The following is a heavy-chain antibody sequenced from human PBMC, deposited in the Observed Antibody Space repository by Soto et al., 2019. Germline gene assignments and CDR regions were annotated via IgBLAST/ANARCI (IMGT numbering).Heavy chain of an antibody. V-gene: IGHV1-8*02. CDR1: GYTFTSYG. CDR2: MNPNSGNT. CDR3: ARGLRDCSSTSCYYGFDP. J-gene: IGHJ5*02. D-gene: IGHD2-2*01. Sequence: ASVKVSCKASGYTFTSYGISWVRQAPGQGLEWMGWMNPNSGNTGYAQKFQGRVTMTRNTSISTAYMELSSLRSEDTAVYYCARGLRDCSSTSCYYGFDPWGQGTLVTVSS.